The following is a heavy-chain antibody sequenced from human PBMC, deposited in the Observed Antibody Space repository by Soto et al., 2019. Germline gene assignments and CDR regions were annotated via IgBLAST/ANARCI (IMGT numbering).Heavy chain of an antibody. J-gene: IGHJ4*02. CDR2: ISGSNNNT. CDR3: ARDYFEEF. V-gene: IGHV3-23*01. CDR1: VFTFSTYA. D-gene: IGHD3-22*01. Sequence: PVGSLRLSCATSVFTFSTYAMTWVRQAPGKGLDWVSVISGSNNNTWYADSVKGRFTISRDNSKNTLYLQMSSLRAEDTAVYYCARDYFEEFWGQGTLVTVSS.